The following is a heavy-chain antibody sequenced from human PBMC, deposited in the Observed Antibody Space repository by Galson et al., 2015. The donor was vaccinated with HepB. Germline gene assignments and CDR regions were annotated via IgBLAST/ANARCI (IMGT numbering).Heavy chain of an antibody. D-gene: IGHD2-21*01. CDR3: STDQLWWTRVDY. CDR1: RLIFNDAW. Sequence: SLRLSCAASRLIFNDAWMSWVRQAPGKGLEWVGRIKSNTDGGTTDYAAPVKGRFTISRDDSKNTLYLQMNSLKNEDTAVYYCSTDQLWWTRVDYWGQGTQVTVSS. V-gene: IGHV3-15*01. J-gene: IGHJ4*02. CDR2: IKSNTDGGTT.